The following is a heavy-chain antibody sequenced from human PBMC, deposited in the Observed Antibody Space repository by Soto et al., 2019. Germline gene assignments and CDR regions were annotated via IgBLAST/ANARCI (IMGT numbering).Heavy chain of an antibody. D-gene: IGHD5-12*01. J-gene: IGHJ3*01. Sequence: QITLKESGPTLVKPTQTLTLTCTFSGFSLSTSGVAVGWIRQPPGKALEWLALMYWDDDKRYSPSLKSRLTITKDTSKNQVVLTMTDMDPEDTATYYCAHRRRAGLQRNDAFDLWGQGTMVTVSS. CDR2: MYWDDDK. CDR1: GFSLSTSGVA. CDR3: AHRRRAGLQRNDAFDL. V-gene: IGHV2-5*02.